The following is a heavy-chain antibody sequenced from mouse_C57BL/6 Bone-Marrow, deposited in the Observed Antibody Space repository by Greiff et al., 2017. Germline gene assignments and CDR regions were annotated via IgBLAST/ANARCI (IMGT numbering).Heavy chain of an antibody. V-gene: IGHV1-81*01. CDR1: GYTFTSYG. CDR3: LDLAWFAY. CDR2: IYPRSGNT. Sequence: QVQLKESGAELARPGASVKLSCKASGYTFTSYGISWVKQRTGQGLEWIGEIYPRSGNTYYNEKFKGKATLTADKSSSTAYLELRSLTSEDSAVYFCLDLAWFAYWGQGTLVTVSA. J-gene: IGHJ3*01.